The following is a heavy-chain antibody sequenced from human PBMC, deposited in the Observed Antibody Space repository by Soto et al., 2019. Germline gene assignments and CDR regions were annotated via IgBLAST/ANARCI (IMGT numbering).Heavy chain of an antibody. Sequence: GGSLRLSCAASGFTFSSYAMRWVRQAPGKGLEWVSAISGSGDSTYYAESVKGRFTISRDISKNTVYLQMNSLRGEDTAVYYCARRGSGSYYDYWGQGTLVTVSS. D-gene: IGHD1-26*01. CDR2: ISGSGDST. J-gene: IGHJ4*02. V-gene: IGHV3-23*01. CDR3: ARRGSGSYYDY. CDR1: GFTFSSYA.